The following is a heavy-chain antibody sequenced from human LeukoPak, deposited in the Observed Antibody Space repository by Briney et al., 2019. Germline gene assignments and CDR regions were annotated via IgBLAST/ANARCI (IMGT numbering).Heavy chain of an antibody. D-gene: IGHD1-26*01. CDR2: ISSSGSTI. Sequence: PGGSLRLSCAASGFTFSSYEMNWVRQAPGKGLEWVSYISSSGSTIYYADSVKGRFTISRDNAKNSVYLQMNSLRGEDTAVYYCARGWWELLGWGQGTLVTVSS. J-gene: IGHJ4*02. CDR1: GFTFSSYE. V-gene: IGHV3-48*03. CDR3: ARGWWELLG.